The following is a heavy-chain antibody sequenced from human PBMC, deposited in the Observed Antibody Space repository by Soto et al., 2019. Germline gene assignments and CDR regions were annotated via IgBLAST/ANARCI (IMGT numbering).Heavy chain of an antibody. D-gene: IGHD6-19*01. CDR1: GFTFDNYA. CDR2: ISGSGGIT. CDR3: AKTLSGWSFDY. J-gene: IGHJ4*02. V-gene: IGHV3-23*01. Sequence: GGSLSLSCAASGFTFDNYAMTWVRQAPGKGLECVSIISGSGGITYYADSVKGRFTISRDDSKNTLYLQMNSLRAEDTAVYYCAKTLSGWSFDYWGQGTLVTVSS.